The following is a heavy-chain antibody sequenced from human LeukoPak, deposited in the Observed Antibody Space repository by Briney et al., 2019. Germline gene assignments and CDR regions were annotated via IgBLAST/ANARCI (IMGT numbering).Heavy chain of an antibody. CDR3: VRDRGYLVQDH. CDR2: ISGSGTTT. D-gene: IGHD6-13*01. CDR1: GYSISSGFW. Sequence: PSETLSLTCGVSGYSISSGFWWGWIRQPPGKGLEWIGSISGSGTTTYHNPSLKSRVTISVETSRNEFSPKLYSVTAADTAVYYCVRDRGYLVQDHWGRGTLVTVSS. V-gene: IGHV4-38-2*02. J-gene: IGHJ4*02.